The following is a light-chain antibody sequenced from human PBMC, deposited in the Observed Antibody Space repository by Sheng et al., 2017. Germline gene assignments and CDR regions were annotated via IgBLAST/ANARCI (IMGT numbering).Light chain of an antibody. Sequence: DIQMTQSPSSLSASVGDRVTITCQASQDISNSLNWYQXKPGKAPKLLIYDASNLKTRGPSRFSGSGSGTNFIFTISSLQPEDIATYYCQQYENLPPAFGGGTKVEIK. J-gene: IGKJ4*01. CDR1: QDISNS. V-gene: IGKV1-33*01. CDR2: DAS. CDR3: QQYENLPPA.